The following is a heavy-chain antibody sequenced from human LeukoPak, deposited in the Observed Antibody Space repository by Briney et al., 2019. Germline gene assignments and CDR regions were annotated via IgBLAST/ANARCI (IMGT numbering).Heavy chain of an antibody. CDR1: GFTFSSYG. V-gene: IGHV3-30*18. CDR3: AKELGHTLPFDC. CDR2: ISYDGSNK. D-gene: IGHD2-2*02. Sequence: GGSLRLSCAASGFTFSSYGMHWVRQAPGKGLEWVAVISYDGSNKYYADSVKGRFTISRDSSKNTLYLQMNSLRGEDTAIYYCAKELGHTLPFDCWGQGTLVTVSS. J-gene: IGHJ4*02.